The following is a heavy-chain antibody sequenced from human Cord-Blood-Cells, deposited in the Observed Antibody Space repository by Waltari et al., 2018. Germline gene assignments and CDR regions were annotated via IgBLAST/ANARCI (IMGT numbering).Heavy chain of an antibody. CDR1: GGSFSGYY. CDR2: INHSGST. Sequence: QVQLQQWGAGLLKPSETLSLTCAVYGGSFSGYYWSWIRQPPGKGLEWIGEINHSGSTNYNPSLKSRVTISVDTSKNQFSLKLSSVTAADTAVYYCARGPDLWFGELYFDYWGQGTLVTVSS. D-gene: IGHD3-10*01. CDR3: ARGPDLWFGELYFDY. V-gene: IGHV4-34*01. J-gene: IGHJ4*02.